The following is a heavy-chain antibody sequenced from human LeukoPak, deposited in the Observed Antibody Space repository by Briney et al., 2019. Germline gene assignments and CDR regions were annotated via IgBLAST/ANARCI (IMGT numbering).Heavy chain of an antibody. CDR2: INSDGSST. CDR3: AARGGYSYGQGDFDY. J-gene: IGHJ4*02. Sequence: PGGSLRLSCAASGFTFSSYWMHWVRQAPGKGLVWVSRINSDGSSTYYADSVKGRFTISRDNSKNTLYLQMNSLRAEDTAVYYCAARGGYSYGQGDFDYWGQGTLVTVSS. V-gene: IGHV3-74*01. CDR1: GFTFSSYW. D-gene: IGHD5-18*01.